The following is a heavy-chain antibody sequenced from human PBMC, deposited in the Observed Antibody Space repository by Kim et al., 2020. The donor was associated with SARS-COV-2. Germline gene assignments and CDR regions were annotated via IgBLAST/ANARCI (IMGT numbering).Heavy chain of an antibody. J-gene: IGHJ4*02. CDR3: AKERAPGCREFDS. D-gene: IGHD6-19*01. Sequence: YGSTGKGRFTISRDKTRDTGHLQMNRLRADDTAVYYCAKERAPGCREFDSWGRGTLVTVSS. V-gene: IGHV3-23*01.